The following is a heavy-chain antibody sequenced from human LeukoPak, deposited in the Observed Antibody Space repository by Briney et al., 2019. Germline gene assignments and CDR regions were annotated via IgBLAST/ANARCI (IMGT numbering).Heavy chain of an antibody. J-gene: IGHJ4*02. D-gene: IGHD3-22*01. V-gene: IGHV3-21*01. CDR2: ISSSSSYI. CDR1: GFTFSSYS. Sequence: PGGSLRLSCAASGFTFSSYSMNWVRQAPGKGLEWDSSISSSSSYIYYADSVKGRFTISRDNAKNSLYLQMNSLRAEDTAVYYCARGGLYYYDSSGYYLFDYWGQGTLVTVSS. CDR3: ARGGLYYYDSSGYYLFDY.